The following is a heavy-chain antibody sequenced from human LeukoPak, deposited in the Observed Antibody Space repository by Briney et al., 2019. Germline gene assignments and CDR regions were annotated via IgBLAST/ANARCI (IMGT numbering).Heavy chain of an antibody. CDR1: GGSISTSSYY. CDR2: IYYSGST. V-gene: IGHV4-39*01. J-gene: IGHJ2*01. D-gene: IGHD5-18*01. Sequence: SETLSLTCTVSGGSISTSSYYGGWIRQPPGKGLEWIGSIYYSGSTNYNPSLKSRVTISVDTYKNQFSLRLSSVTAADTAVYYCARNRYRPGYFDLWGRGTLVTVSS. CDR3: ARNRYRPGYFDL.